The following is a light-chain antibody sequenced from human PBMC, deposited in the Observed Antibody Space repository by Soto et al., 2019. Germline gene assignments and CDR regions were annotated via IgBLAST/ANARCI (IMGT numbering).Light chain of an antibody. CDR2: AAS. CDR3: QKSYSTLIT. CDR1: QSVSCW. J-gene: IGKJ5*01. Sequence: DIQMTQSPSTLSASGGYKFNVNCRASQSVSCWLAWYQQKPGEVPKLLINAASSLQSGVPARFSGSGSGTDFTLTISSLQPEDFVTYYCQKSYSTLITCGKGQRRAIK. V-gene: IGKV1-39*01.